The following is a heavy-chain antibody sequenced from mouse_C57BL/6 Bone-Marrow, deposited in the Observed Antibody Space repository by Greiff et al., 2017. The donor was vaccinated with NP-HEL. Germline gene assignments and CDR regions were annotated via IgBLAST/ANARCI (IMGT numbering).Heavy chain of an antibody. V-gene: IGHV1-69*01. J-gene: IGHJ2*01. Sequence: VQLQQPGAELVMPGASVKLSCKASGYTFTSYWMHWVQQRPGQGLEWIGEIDPSDSYTNYNQKFKGKSTLTVDKSSSTAYMQLSSLTSEDSAVYYCAREGYWGYSPFDYWGQGTTLTVSS. D-gene: IGHD2-3*01. CDR1: GYTFTSYW. CDR3: AREGYWGYSPFDY. CDR2: IDPSDSYT.